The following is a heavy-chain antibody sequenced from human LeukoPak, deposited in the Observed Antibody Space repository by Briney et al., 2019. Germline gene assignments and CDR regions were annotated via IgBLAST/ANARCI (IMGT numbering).Heavy chain of an antibody. CDR2: MHYSGGA. V-gene: IGHV4-59*01. J-gene: IGHJ4*02. D-gene: IGHD3-3*01. CDR3: ASTYYDFWSGSDYFAFDY. Sequence: KPSETLSLTCTVSGGSITSYYWSWVRQPPGKGLEWIGYMHYSGGATYYPSLKSRVAMSIDASKNQFSLKLSSVTAADTAVYYCASTYYDFWSGSDYFAFDYWGQGTLVTVSS. CDR1: GGSITSYY.